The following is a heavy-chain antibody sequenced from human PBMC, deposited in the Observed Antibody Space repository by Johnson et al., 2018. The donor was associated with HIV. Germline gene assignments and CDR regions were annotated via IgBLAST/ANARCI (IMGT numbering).Heavy chain of an antibody. CDR1: GLIVSDNY. D-gene: IGHD3-10*01. J-gene: IGHJ3*02. CDR2: LYAGGPT. CDR3: ARDPKRSGSYYKDAFDI. Sequence: EVQLVESGGGLMQPGGSLRLSCEASGLIVSDNYMNWVRQAPGKGLEWVSALYAGGPTYYADSVEGRFTISRDSSKNTVYLQMNSLRAEDTAMYYCARDPKRSGSYYKDAFDIWGQGTMVTVSS. V-gene: IGHV3-53*01.